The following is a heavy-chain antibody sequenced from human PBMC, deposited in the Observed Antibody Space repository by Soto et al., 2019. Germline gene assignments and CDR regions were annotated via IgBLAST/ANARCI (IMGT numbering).Heavy chain of an antibody. Sequence: EVKVVESGGGLVQPGGSLRLSCAASGFTFTTYWMHWVRQVPGKGLVWVSRIKGDGSSLSYADSVKGRFTISRDNVENTVYRQMGSLRADDTAVYYCARGLKNYYGVDVWGQGTTVTVSS. CDR2: IKGDGSSL. CDR3: ARGLKNYYGVDV. J-gene: IGHJ6*02. V-gene: IGHV3-74*01. CDR1: GFTFTTYW.